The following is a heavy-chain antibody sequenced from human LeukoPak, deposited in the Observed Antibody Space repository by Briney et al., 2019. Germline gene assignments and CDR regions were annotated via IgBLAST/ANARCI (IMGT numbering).Heavy chain of an antibody. Sequence: GGSLRLSCAASGFTLSGYAMSWVRQAPGKGLEWVSVISGSGGSTYYADSVKGRFTISRDNSNNTLYLQMNTLRAEDTAVYYCAKWKGGDWGQGTLVTVSS. D-gene: IGHD3-16*01. CDR2: ISGSGGST. V-gene: IGHV3-23*01. CDR1: GFTLSGYA. CDR3: AKWKGGD. J-gene: IGHJ4*02.